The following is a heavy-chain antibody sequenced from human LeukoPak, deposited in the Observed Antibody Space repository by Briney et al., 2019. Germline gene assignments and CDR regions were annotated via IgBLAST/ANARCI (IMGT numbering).Heavy chain of an antibody. D-gene: IGHD2-8*01. CDR2: ISGSGGSDPI. Sequence: GGSLRLSCAASGFTFSNYAMNWVRQAPGKGLEWVSVISGSGGSDPIYYADSVKGRFTISIDNSKNTLYLQMNSLRADDTAIYYCARVSGSNGFPQLPRDYWGQGTLVSVSS. CDR3: ARVSGSNGFPQLPRDY. J-gene: IGHJ4*02. V-gene: IGHV3-23*01. CDR1: GFTFSNYA.